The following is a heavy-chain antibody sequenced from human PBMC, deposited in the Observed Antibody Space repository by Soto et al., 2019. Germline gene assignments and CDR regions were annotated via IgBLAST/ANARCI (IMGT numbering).Heavy chain of an antibody. Sequence: SVKVSCKASGGTFSSYTISWVRQAPGQGLEWMGRIIPILGIANYAQKFQGRVTITADKSTSTAYMELSSLRSEDTAVYYCARDRPHDYGDYLDVSWGQGTLVTVSS. CDR1: GGTFSSYT. J-gene: IGHJ5*02. CDR2: IIPILGIA. D-gene: IGHD4-17*01. CDR3: ARDRPHDYGDYLDVS. V-gene: IGHV1-69*04.